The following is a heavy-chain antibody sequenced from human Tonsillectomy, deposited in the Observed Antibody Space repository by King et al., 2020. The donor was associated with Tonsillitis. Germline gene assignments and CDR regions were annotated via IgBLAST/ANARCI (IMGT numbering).Heavy chain of an antibody. CDR2: IYHSGST. V-gene: IGHV4-38-2*02. Sequence: LQLQESGPGLVKPSETLSLTCNVSGYSISSGYYWGWIRQPPGKGLEWIGSIYHSGSTYYNPSLKSRVTISVDTSKIQFSLKLSSVTAADTAVYYCASSGHSSSWANWFDPWGQGTLVTVSS. J-gene: IGHJ5*02. CDR3: ASSGHSSSWANWFDP. CDR1: GYSISSGYY. D-gene: IGHD6-13*01.